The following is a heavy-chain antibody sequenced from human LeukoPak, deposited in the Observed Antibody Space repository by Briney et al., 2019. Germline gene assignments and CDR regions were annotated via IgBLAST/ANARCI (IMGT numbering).Heavy chain of an antibody. CDR2: IYYSGST. Sequence: SETLSLTCTVSGGSISSSSYYWGWIRQPPGKGLEWIGSIYYSGSTYYNPSLKSRVTISVDTSKNQFSLKLSSVTAADTAVYYCARQSDTAMLYGGFDYWGQGTLVTVSS. V-gene: IGHV4-39*07. D-gene: IGHD5-18*01. CDR3: ARQSDTAMLYGGFDY. CDR1: GGSISSSSYY. J-gene: IGHJ4*02.